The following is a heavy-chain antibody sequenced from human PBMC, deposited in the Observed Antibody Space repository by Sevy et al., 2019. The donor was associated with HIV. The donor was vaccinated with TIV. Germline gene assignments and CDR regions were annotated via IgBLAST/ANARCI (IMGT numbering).Heavy chain of an antibody. CDR2: IYYSGST. CDR3: ARSPYYYDSSGYYYYYYGMDV. J-gene: IGHJ6*02. CDR1: GGSISSYY. D-gene: IGHD3-22*01. Sequence: SETLSLTCTVSGGSISSYYWSWIRQPPGKGLEWIGYIYYSGSTNYNPSPKSRVTISVDTSKNQFSLKLSSVTAADTAVYYCARSPYYYDSSGYYYYYYGMDVWGQGTTVTVSS. V-gene: IGHV4-59*01.